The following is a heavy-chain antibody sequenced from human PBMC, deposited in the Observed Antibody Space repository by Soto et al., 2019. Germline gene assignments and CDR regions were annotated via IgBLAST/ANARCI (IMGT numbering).Heavy chain of an antibody. CDR3: VRLIGNSWLDF. CDR1: GDSVSSSSVT. Sequence: PSQTLSLTCDISGDSVSSSSVTWNWIRQSPSRGLEWLGRTYYRSRWYNDYAESVKSRIIINPDTSKNQFSLHLNSVTPDDTAVYYCVRLIGNSWLDFCGQGTLVTVSS. V-gene: IGHV6-1*01. CDR2: TYYRSRWYN. J-gene: IGHJ5*01. D-gene: IGHD1-26*01.